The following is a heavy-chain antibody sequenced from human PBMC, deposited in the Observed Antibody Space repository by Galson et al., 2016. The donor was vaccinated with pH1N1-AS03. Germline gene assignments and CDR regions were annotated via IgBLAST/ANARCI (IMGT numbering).Heavy chain of an antibody. CDR1: GYKFSTYW. CDR2: IYPGDSDA. D-gene: IGHD2-21*01. J-gene: IGHJ4*02. CDR3: ARRGDFGVYLQASDF. Sequence: QSGAEVKKPGESLKISCQASGYKFSTYWIGWVRQMPGKGLEWMALIYPGDSDARYSPSFQGQIIISADEYTSTAYLQWVSLKASDTSMYYCARRGDFGVYLQASDFWGQGTLVTVSS. V-gene: IGHV5-51*01.